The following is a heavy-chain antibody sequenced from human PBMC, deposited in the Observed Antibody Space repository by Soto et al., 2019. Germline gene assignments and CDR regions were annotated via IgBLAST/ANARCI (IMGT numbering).Heavy chain of an antibody. V-gene: IGHV4-59*08. Sequence: SETLSLTCTVSGGSISSYYWSWIRQPPGKGPEWIGYIYYSGSTNYNPSLKSRVTISVDTSKNQFSLKLSSVTAADTAVYYCAGPRLGRRSDAFDIWGQGTKVTVSS. CDR3: AGPRLGRRSDAFDI. J-gene: IGHJ3*02. CDR1: GGSISSYY. D-gene: IGHD7-27*01. CDR2: IYYSGST.